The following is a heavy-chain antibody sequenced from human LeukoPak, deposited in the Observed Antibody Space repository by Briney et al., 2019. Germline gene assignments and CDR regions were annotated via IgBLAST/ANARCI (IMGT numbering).Heavy chain of an antibody. J-gene: IGHJ5*02. CDR3: ARVYSSSWYSGDWFDP. Sequence: GASVKVSCKASGYTFTGYYMHWVRQAPGQGLEWMGWINPNSGGTNYAQKFQGRVTMTRDTSISTAYMELSRLRSDDTAVYYCARVYSSSWYSGDWFDPWGQGTLVTVSS. V-gene: IGHV1-2*02. CDR1: GYTFTGYY. D-gene: IGHD6-13*01. CDR2: INPNSGGT.